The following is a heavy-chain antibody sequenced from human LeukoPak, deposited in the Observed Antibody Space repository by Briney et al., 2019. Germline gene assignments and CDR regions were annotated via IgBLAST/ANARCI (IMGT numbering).Heavy chain of an antibody. J-gene: IGHJ4*02. Sequence: GGSLRLSCAASGFTFSNAWMSWLRQAPGKGREWVGRIKSKTDGGTTDYAAPVKGRFTISRDDSKNTLYLQMNSLKTEDTAVYYCTTESYDSRGEYVDYWGQGTLVTVS. CDR2: IKSKTDGGTT. CDR1: GFTFSNAW. D-gene: IGHD3-22*01. CDR3: TTESYDSRGEYVDY. V-gene: IGHV3-15*01.